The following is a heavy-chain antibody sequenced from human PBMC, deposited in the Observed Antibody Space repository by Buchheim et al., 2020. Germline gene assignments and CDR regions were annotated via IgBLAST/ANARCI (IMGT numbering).Heavy chain of an antibody. J-gene: IGHJ4*02. CDR2: ISGSGGST. V-gene: IGHV3-23*01. CDR1: GFTFSSYA. CDR3: AKSLEGLYDFWSGWDY. D-gene: IGHD3-3*01. Sequence: EVQLLESGGGLVQPGGSLRLSCAASGFTFSSYAMSWVRPAPGKGLEWVSAISGSGGSTYYADSVKGRFTISRDNSTNTLYLQMNSLRAEDTAVYYCAKSLEGLYDFWSGWDYWGQGTL.